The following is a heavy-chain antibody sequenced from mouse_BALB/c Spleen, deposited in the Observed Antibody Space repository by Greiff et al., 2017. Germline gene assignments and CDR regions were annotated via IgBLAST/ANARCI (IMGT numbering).Heavy chain of an antibody. CDR2: INPSNGGT. CDR3: TQGAWFAY. J-gene: IGHJ3*01. CDR1: GYTFTSYY. V-gene: IGHV1S81*02. Sequence: VQGVESGAELVKPGASVKLSCKASGYTFTSYYMYWVKQRPGQGLEWIGEINPSNGGTNFNEKFKSKATLTVDKSSSTAYMQLSSLTSEDSAVYYCTQGAWFAYWGQGTLVTVSA.